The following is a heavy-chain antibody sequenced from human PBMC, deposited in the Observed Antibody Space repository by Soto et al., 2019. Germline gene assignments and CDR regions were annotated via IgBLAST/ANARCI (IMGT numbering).Heavy chain of an antibody. CDR2: IIPIFGTA. CDR1: GGTFSSYA. J-gene: IGHJ6*02. Sequence: QVQLVQSGAEVKKPGSSVKVSCKASGGTFSSYAISWVRQAPGQGLEWMGGIIPIFGTANYAQKFQGRVTITADESPSTAYMELSSLRSEDTAVYYCARANCISTSCYYYYGMDVWGQGTTVTVSS. D-gene: IGHD2-2*01. CDR3: ARANCISTSCYYYYGMDV. V-gene: IGHV1-69*12.